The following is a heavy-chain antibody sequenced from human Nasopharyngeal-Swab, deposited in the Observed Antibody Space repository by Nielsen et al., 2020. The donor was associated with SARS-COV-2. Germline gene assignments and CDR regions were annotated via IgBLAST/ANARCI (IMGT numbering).Heavy chain of an antibody. Sequence: WIRQPPGKGLEWVSSISSSSSYIYYADSVKGRFTISRDNAKNSLYLQMNSLRAEDTAVYYCARDGLDYDFWSAYFMDGGGKGT. V-gene: IGHV3-21*01. CDR3: ARDGLDYDFWSAYFMDG. J-gene: IGHJ6*03. D-gene: IGHD3-3*01. CDR2: ISSSSSYI.